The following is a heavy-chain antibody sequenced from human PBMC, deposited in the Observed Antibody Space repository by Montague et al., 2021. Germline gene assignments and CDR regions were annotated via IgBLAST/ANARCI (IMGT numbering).Heavy chain of an antibody. V-gene: IGHV4-39*01. CDR2: TFNTGSS. CDR3: ARSLYCIGGSCYSGFDP. Sequence: SETLSLTCTVSGGSISSNSYWWAWIRQPPGKGLEYVGTTFNTGSSHYSPSLKSRVTISVDTSKNQFFLRLSAVTAADTAVYYCARSLYCIGGSCYSGFDPWGQGTLVTVSS. J-gene: IGHJ5*02. D-gene: IGHD2-15*01. CDR1: GGSISSNSYW.